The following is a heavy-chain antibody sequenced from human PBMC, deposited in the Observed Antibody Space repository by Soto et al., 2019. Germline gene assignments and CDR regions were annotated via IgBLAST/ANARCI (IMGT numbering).Heavy chain of an antibody. CDR3: ARRVSGWYP. Sequence: SETLSLTCTVSGGSITSSSSYWGWIRRPPGKGLEWIGNIYYSGSAYYNPSLRSRVTIPVDTSKNQFSLKLSSVSAADTAVYYCARRVSGWYPWGQGTLVTVSS. D-gene: IGHD6-19*01. J-gene: IGHJ5*02. CDR1: GGSITSSSSY. V-gene: IGHV4-39*01. CDR2: IYYSGSA.